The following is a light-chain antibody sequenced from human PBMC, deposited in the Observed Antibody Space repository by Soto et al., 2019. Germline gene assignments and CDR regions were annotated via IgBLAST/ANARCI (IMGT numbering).Light chain of an antibody. V-gene: IGKV1-8*01. CDR3: QQYYSAGT. Sequence: AIRMTQSPSSLSASTGDRVTITCRASQGISSYLAWYQQKPGKAPKLLIYAASTLQSGVPSRFSGSGSGTDFTLTISCLQSEDFATYYCQQYYSAGTFDQGTKVEIK. J-gene: IGKJ1*01. CDR1: QGISSY. CDR2: AAS.